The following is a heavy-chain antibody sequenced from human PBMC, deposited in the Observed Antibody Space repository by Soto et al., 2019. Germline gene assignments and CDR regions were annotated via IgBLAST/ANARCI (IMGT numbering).Heavy chain of an antibody. CDR1: GFTFNTYS. V-gene: IGHV3-33*01. CDR2: IWYDGTQK. J-gene: IGHJ4*02. Sequence: QVQLEESGGGVVQPGRSLRLSCEASGFTFNTYSMHWVRQPPGKGLEWLAAIWYDGTQKYYADSVKGRFITSRDNSKKTLSLEMNSLRAEDTAVYYCARAGGTTVTGLWHFDSWGQGTLVTVSS. CDR3: ARAGGTTVTGLWHFDS. D-gene: IGHD4-17*01.